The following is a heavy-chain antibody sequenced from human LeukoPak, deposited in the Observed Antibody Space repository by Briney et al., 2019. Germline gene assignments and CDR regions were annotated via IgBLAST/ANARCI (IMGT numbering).Heavy chain of an antibody. CDR3: ARGLRYYDSSHSYYFDY. V-gene: IGHV1-2*02. D-gene: IGHD3-22*01. J-gene: IGHJ4*02. Sequence: GASVKVSCKASGYTFTGYYMHWVRQAPGQGLEWMGWINPNSGGTNYAQKFQGRVTMTRDTSISTAYMELSRLRSDDTAVYYRARGLRYYDSSHSYYFDYWGQGTLVTVPS. CDR1: GYTFTGYY. CDR2: INPNSGGT.